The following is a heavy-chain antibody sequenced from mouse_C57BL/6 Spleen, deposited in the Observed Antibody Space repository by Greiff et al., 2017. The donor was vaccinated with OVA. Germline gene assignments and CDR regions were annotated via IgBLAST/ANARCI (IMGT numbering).Heavy chain of an antibody. D-gene: IGHD4-1*01. J-gene: IGHJ2*01. CDR2: SRNKANDYTT. Sequence: EVKLMESGGGLVQSGRSLRLSCATSGFTFSDFYMEWVRQAPGKGLEWIAASRNKANDYTTEYSASVKGRFIVSRDTSQSILYLQMNALRAEDTAIYYCARANPYYFDYWGKGTTLTVSS. CDR1: GFTFSDFY. CDR3: ARANPYYFDY. V-gene: IGHV7-1*01.